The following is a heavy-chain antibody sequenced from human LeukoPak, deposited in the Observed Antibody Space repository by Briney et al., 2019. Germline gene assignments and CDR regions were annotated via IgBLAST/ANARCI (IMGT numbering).Heavy chain of an antibody. CDR1: GGSISSGGYY. V-gene: IGHV4-31*03. Sequence: PSETLSLTCTVSGGSISSGGYYWSWVRQHPEKGLEWIGYIYYSGTAYYNPSLKSRVTMSVDTSKNQFSLKLDSVTAADTAVYSCARFSNDHGVKFDYWGQGTLVTVSS. CDR3: ARFSNDHGVKFDY. D-gene: IGHD4-17*01. CDR2: IYYSGTA. J-gene: IGHJ4*02.